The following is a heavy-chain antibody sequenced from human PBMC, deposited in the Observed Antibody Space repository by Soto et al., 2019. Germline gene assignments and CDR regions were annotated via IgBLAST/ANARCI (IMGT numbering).Heavy chain of an antibody. V-gene: IGHV1-18*01. CDR3: ARVEYYGSGSYSY. Sequence: QVQLVQSGAEVRKPGASVKVSCKASGYTFSSYDISWVRQAPGQGLEWMGWLSAYNGNTKYAQKLQGRVTMTTDTSTSTAYRELRSLRFDDTAVYYCARVEYYGSGSYSYWGQGTLVTVSS. CDR2: LSAYNGNT. J-gene: IGHJ4*02. CDR1: GYTFSSYD. D-gene: IGHD3-10*01.